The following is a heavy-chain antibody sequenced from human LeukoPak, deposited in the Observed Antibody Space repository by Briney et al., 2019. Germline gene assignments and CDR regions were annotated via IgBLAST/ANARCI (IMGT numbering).Heavy chain of an antibody. D-gene: IGHD3-3*01. CDR2: IYYSGST. V-gene: IGHV4-59*08. J-gene: IGHJ4*02. CDR1: GGSISSYY. Sequence: SETLSLTCTVSGGSISSYYWSWIRQPPGKGLEWIGYIYYSGSTNYNPSLKSRVTISVDTSKNQFSLKLSSVTAADTAVYYCQSRFLEWLLDYWGQGTLVTVSS. CDR3: QSRFLEWLLDY.